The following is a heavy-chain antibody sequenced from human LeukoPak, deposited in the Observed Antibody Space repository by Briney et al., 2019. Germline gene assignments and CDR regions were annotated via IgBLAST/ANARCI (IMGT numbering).Heavy chain of an antibody. V-gene: IGHV3-30*03. CDR3: ARDRHSYGFTLAA. CDR1: GFTFRGYG. CDR2: ISYDGNAK. Sequence: GGSLRLSCEASGFTFRGYGMHWVRQSPGKGLEWVAVISYDGNAKAFADSVKGRFIISRDNPKNTLSLQMNSLRPEDTGLYYCARDRHSYGFTLAAWGQGTPVIVSS. J-gene: IGHJ5*02. D-gene: IGHD5-18*01.